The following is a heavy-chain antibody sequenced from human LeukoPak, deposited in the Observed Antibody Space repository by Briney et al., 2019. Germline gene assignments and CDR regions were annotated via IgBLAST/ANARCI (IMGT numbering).Heavy chain of an antibody. D-gene: IGHD2-15*01. V-gene: IGHV3-11*04. CDR1: GFTFSHYN. J-gene: IGHJ4*02. CDR2: ISSSGSTI. Sequence: TGGSLRLSCAASGFTFSHYNMNWIRQAPGKGLEWVSYISSSGSTIYYADSVKGRFTISRDNAKNSLYLQMNSLRAEDTAVYYCRSVAATSDYWGQGTLVTVSS. CDR3: RSVAATSDY.